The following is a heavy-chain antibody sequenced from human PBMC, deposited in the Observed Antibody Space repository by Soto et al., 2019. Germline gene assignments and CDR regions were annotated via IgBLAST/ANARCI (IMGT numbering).Heavy chain of an antibody. J-gene: IGHJ6*02. CDR1: GGTFSSYA. CDR2: IIPIFGTA. CDR3: ARSGGYYTGAGNYYYGMDV. D-gene: IGHD3-3*01. V-gene: IGHV1-69*01. Sequence: QVQLVQSGAEVKKPGSSVKVSCKASGGTFSSYAISWVRQAPGQGLEWMGGIIPIFGTANYAQKFQGRVTITADESTSTAYMELSSLRSEDTAVYYCARSGGYYTGAGNYYYGMDVWGQGTTVTVSS.